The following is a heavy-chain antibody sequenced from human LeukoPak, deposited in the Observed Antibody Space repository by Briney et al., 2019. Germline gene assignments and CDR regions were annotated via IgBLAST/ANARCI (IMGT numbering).Heavy chain of an antibody. J-gene: IGHJ5*02. V-gene: IGHV1-69*05. CDR2: IIPIFGTA. CDR3: GKGGGGNLALRWFDP. CDR1: GGTFSSYA. D-gene: IGHD1-14*01. Sequence: SVKVSCKASGGTFSSYAISWVRQAPGQGLEWMGGIIPIFGTANYAQKFQGRVTITTDESTSTAYMELSSLRPQDTAVYYCGKGGGGNLALRWFDPWGQGTLVTVSS.